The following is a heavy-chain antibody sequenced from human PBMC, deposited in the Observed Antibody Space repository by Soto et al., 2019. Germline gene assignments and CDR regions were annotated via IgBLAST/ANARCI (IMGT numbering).Heavy chain of an antibody. Sequence: ASVKVSCKASGGXFSSYAISWLPQVSGQWLEWMGIINPSNGKTTYAQKFQGRVTLTRDTSTTTMYMELNTLSTDDTAVYFCVTSGFDIWGPGTQVPVSS. CDR2: INPSNGKT. V-gene: IGHV1-46*01. J-gene: IGHJ1*01. CDR3: VTSGFDI. D-gene: IGHD3-9*01. CDR1: GGXFSSYA.